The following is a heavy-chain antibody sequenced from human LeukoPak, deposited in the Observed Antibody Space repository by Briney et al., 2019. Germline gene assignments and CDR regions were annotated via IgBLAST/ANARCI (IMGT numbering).Heavy chain of an antibody. D-gene: IGHD3-22*01. Sequence: GASVKVSCKASGYAFTNYGFTWVRQAPGQGLEWMGWISAYNGNTKYSQKLQGRVTMTTDTSTNTVYMDLRSLRSDDTALYFCARGSSGRYEPDDAFDIWGQGTMVTVPS. J-gene: IGHJ3*02. CDR2: ISAYNGNT. CDR3: ARGSSGRYEPDDAFDI. V-gene: IGHV1-18*01. CDR1: GYAFTNYG.